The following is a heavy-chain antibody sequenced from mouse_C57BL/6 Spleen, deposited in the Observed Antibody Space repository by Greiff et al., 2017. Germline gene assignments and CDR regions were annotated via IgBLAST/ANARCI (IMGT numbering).Heavy chain of an antibody. CDR3: ARKCYYGSSSWYYFDY. D-gene: IGHD1-1*01. CDR2: IGPGSGST. J-gene: IGHJ2*01. Sequence: QVQLKQSGAELVKPGASVKISCKASGYTFTDYYINWVKQRPGQGLEWIGKIGPGSGSTYYNEKFKGKATLTADKSSSTAYMQLSSLTSEDSAVYFCARKCYYGSSSWYYFDYWGQGTTLTVSS. CDR1: GYTFTDYY. V-gene: IGHV1-77*01.